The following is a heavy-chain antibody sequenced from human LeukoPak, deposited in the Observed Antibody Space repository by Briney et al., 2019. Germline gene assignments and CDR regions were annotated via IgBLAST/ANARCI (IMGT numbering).Heavy chain of an antibody. CDR1: GGSISSSNW. CDR3: ARPRGGDSGSYGDDAFDI. J-gene: IGHJ3*02. CDR2: IYHSGST. D-gene: IGHD1-26*01. Sequence: PSETLSLTRAVSGGSISSSNWWSWVRQPPGKGLEWIGEIYHSGSTNYNPSLKSRVTISVDKSKNQFSLKLSSVTAADTAVYYCARPRGGDSGSYGDDAFDIWGQGTMVTVSS. V-gene: IGHV4-4*02.